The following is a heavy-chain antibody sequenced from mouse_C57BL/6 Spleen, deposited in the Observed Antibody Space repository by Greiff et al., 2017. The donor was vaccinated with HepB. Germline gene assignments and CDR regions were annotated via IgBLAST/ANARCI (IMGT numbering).Heavy chain of an antibody. V-gene: IGHV1-7*01. J-gene: IGHJ4*01. CDR2: INPSSGYT. D-gene: IGHD2-4*01. Sequence: QVQLKESGAELAKPGASVKLSCKASGYTFTSYWMHWVKQRPGQGLEWIGYINPSSGYTKYNQKFKDKATLTADKSSSTAYMQLSSLTYEDSAVYYCARSLPYDYDEGYYYAMDYWGQGTSVTVSS. CDR1: GYTFTSYW. CDR3: ARSLPYDYDEGYYYAMDY.